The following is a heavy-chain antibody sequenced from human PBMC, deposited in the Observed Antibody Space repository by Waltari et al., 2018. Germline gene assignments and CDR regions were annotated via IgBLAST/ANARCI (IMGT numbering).Heavy chain of an antibody. CDR3: ARQYNWNLYYFDY. J-gene: IGHJ4*02. Sequence: QVQLQESGPGLVKPSETLSLTCAVSGYSISSGYYWGWILQPPGKGLEWIGSIYHSGSTYYNPSLKSRVTISVDTSKNQFSLKLSSVTAADTAVYYCARQYNWNLYYFDYWGQGTLVTVSS. CDR1: GYSISSGYY. D-gene: IGHD1-7*01. CDR2: IYHSGST. V-gene: IGHV4-38-2*01.